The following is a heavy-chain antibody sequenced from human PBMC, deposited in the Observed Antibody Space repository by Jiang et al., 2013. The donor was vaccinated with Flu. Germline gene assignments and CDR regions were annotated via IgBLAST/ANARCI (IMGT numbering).Heavy chain of an antibody. J-gene: IGHJ5*02. CDR3: ARENWNDLPDNWFDP. D-gene: IGHD1-1*01. Sequence: TISVDTSKNQFSLKLSSVTAADTAVYYCARENWNDLPDNWFDPWGQGTLVTVSS. V-gene: IGHV4-59*01.